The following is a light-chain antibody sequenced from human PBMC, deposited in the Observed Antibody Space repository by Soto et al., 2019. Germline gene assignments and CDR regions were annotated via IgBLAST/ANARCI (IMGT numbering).Light chain of an antibody. CDR3: LLSYSGSSYV. Sequence: QAVVTQEPSLTVSPGGTVTLTCGSSTGAVTSGHYPYWFQQKPGQAPRTLIYDTSNKHSWTPARFSGSLLGGKAALTLSGAQPEDESEYYCLLSYSGSSYVFCTGIKVTV. CDR1: TGAVTSGHY. V-gene: IGLV7-46*01. J-gene: IGLJ1*01. CDR2: DTS.